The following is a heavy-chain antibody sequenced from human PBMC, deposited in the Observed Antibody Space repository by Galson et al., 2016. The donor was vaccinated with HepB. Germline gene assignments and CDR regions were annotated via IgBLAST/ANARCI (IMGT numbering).Heavy chain of an antibody. D-gene: IGHD3-22*01. J-gene: IGHJ6*02. Sequence: TLSPTCNVSGGSISSGGFYWSWIRQHPGKGLERIGYVYYNGNAFHNPSLKSRITLSVDTSKNQFSLRLTSVTAADTAVYYCARDNSRFRDYNSRPLRGLDVWGQGTTVTVS. CDR1: GGSISSGGFY. V-gene: IGHV4-31*03. CDR3: ARDNSRFRDYNSRPLRGLDV. CDR2: VYYNGNA.